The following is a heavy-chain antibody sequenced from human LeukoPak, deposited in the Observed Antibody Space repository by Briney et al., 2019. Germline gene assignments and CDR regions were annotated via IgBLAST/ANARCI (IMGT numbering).Heavy chain of an antibody. Sequence: PSETLSLTCTVSGGSISSYYWSWIRQPPGKGLEWIGYIYYSGSTNYNPSLKSRVTISVDTSKNQFSLKLSSVTAADTAVYYCARDGYDFWSGYSHYFDYWGQGTLVTVSS. D-gene: IGHD3-3*01. CDR2: IYYSGST. CDR3: ARDGYDFWSGYSHYFDY. J-gene: IGHJ4*02. CDR1: GGSISSYY. V-gene: IGHV4-59*01.